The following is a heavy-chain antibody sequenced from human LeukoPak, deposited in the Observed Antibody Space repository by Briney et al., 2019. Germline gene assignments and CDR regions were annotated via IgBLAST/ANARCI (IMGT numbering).Heavy chain of an antibody. CDR1: EYSSTSYC. D-gene: IGHD3-16*02. CDR2: IYHGNANT. CDR3: AGQPYEYDCGSYRLSAFDM. V-gene: IGHV5-51*01. J-gene: IGHJ3*02. Sequence: GASIKSPSKGFEYSSTSYCIGWVRQLPRKGLEWRGIIYHGNANTRYNPSFQGQVTISGDKSISTANLQWSSLKATDTAMYYCAGQPYEYDCGSYRLSAFDMWGQRTMVTVSS.